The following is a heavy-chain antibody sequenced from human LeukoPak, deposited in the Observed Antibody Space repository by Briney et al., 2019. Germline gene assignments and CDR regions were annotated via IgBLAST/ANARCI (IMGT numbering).Heavy chain of an antibody. Sequence: PSETLSLTCTVSGYSISSGYFWGWIRQPPGKGLEWIGTIYHSGSTYYNASLESRVTISVDTSKNQFSLKLSSVTAADTAVYYCAGGRYPHFYYYMDVWGKGTTVTISS. J-gene: IGHJ6*03. CDR2: IYHSGST. CDR3: AGGRYPHFYYYMDV. CDR1: GYSISSGYF. V-gene: IGHV4-38-2*02. D-gene: IGHD3-16*02.